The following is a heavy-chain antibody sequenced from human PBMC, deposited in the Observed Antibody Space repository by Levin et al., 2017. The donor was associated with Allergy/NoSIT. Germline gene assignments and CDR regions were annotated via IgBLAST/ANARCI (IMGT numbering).Heavy chain of an antibody. J-gene: IGHJ5*02. Sequence: GGSLRLSCSASGFTFSGYTMQWVRQAPGKGLESVSAISNHGGRTYYTDSVKGRFTISRDNSKNTLYLQMSSLRTEDTALYYCVKNGDYGELGSWGQGTLVTVSS. CDR2: ISNHGGRT. V-gene: IGHV3-64D*06. CDR3: VKNGDYGELGS. D-gene: IGHD4-17*01. CDR1: GFTFSGYT.